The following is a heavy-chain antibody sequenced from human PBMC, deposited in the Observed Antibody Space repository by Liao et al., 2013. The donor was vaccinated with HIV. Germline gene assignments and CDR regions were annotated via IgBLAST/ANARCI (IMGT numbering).Heavy chain of an antibody. J-gene: IGHJ6*03. CDR2: IYTSGST. Sequence: QVQLQESGPGLVKPSQTLSLTCTVSGGSISSGSYYWSWIRQPAGKGLEWIGRIYTSGSTNYNPSLKSRVTISVDTSKNQFSLKLSSVTAADTAVYYCAREMATGSVYYYYYYMDVWGKGTTVTVSS. D-gene: IGHD1-1*01. V-gene: IGHV4-61*02. CDR1: GGSISSGSYY. CDR3: AREMATGSVYYYYYYMDV.